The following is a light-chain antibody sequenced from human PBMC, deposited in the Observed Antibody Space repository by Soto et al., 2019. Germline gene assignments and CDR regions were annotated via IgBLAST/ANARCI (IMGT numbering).Light chain of an antibody. J-gene: IGKJ5*01. CDR1: QGINVD. V-gene: IGKV1-13*02. CDR3: LQFNSYPFT. CDR2: DAS. Sequence: IQLTQSPSSLSASVGDRVTITCRASQGINVDLAWYQQKPRKAPILLIYDASTLESGVPPRFSGSGFGTDFTLNISSLQAEDIATYFCLQFNSYPFTFGQGTRLEIK.